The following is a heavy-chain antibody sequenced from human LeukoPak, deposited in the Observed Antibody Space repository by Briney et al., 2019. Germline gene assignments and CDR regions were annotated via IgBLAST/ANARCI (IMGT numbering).Heavy chain of an antibody. J-gene: IGHJ3*02. CDR3: ARQAYDFWSGGRAFDI. D-gene: IGHD3-3*01. CDR1: GYTFTSYD. V-gene: IGHV1-2*02. Sequence: EASVKVSCKASGYTFTSYDINWVRQATGQGLEWMGWINPNSGGTNYAQKFQGRVTMTRDTSISTAYMELNRLRSDDTAVYYCARQAYDFWSGGRAFDIWGQGTMVTVSS. CDR2: INPNSGGT.